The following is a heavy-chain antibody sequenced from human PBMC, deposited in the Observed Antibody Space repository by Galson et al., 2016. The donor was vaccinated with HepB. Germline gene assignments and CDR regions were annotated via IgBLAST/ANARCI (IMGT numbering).Heavy chain of an antibody. J-gene: IGHJ4*02. CDR2: IYSGGGT. D-gene: IGHD2-8*01. V-gene: IGHV3-53*01. Sequence: SLRLSCAASGFTVSSNYMSWVRQAPGKGLEWVSVIYSGGGTYYAASVKGRFTISRDDSKSTLYLRMDSLRVEDTATYHCTKRCMTNTCHNADDFWGQGTLVTVSS. CDR3: TKRCMTNTCHNADDF. CDR1: GFTVSSNY.